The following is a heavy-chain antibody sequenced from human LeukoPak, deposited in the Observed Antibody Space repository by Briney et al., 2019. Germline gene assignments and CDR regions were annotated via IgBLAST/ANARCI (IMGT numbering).Heavy chain of an antibody. CDR1: GGSISSYY. CDR2: IYYSGST. D-gene: IGHD1-26*01. Sequence: SETLSLTCTVSGGSISSYYWSWIRQPPGKGLEWIGYIYYSGSTNYNPSLKSRVTMSVDTSKNQFSLKLSSVTAADTAVYYCARDPVVSGDYYYYGMDVWGQGTTVTVSS. V-gene: IGHV4-59*12. CDR3: ARDPVVSGDYYYYGMDV. J-gene: IGHJ6*02.